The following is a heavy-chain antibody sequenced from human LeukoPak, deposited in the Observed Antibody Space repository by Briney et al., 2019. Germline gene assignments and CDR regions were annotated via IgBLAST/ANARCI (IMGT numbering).Heavy chain of an antibody. CDR3: ATSDDSSGSD. V-gene: IGHV3-7*01. D-gene: IGHD3-22*01. Sequence: GGSLRLSCAASGFTFSGYWMSWVRQAPGKGLEWVANISLDGSVKHYVDSAKGRFTISRDSAKNSLYLQMNSLRAEDTALYYCATSDDSSGSDWGQGTLVTVSS. CDR1: GFTFSGYW. CDR2: ISLDGSVK. J-gene: IGHJ4*02.